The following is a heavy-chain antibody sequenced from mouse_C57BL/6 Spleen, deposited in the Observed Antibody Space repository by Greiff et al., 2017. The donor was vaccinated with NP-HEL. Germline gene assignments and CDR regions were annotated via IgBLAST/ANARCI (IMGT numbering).Heavy chain of an antibody. J-gene: IGHJ3*01. CDR3: ASPIYYDDPFAY. CDR2: ISNGGGST. CDR1: GFTFSDYY. Sequence: DVMLVESGGGLVQPGGSLKLSCAASGFTFSDYYMYWVRQTPEKRLEWVAYISNGGGSTYYPDTVKGRFTISRDNAKNTLYLQMSRLKSEDTAMYYCASPIYYDDPFAYWGQGTLVTVSA. V-gene: IGHV5-12*01. D-gene: IGHD2-13*01.